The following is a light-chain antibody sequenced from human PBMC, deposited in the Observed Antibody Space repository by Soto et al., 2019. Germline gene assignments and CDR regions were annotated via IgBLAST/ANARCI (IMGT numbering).Light chain of an antibody. Sequence: DIQMTQSPSTLSASVGDRVTITCRASQSISSWLAWYQQKPGKAPKLLIYDASSLESGVPSRFSGSGSVTEFTLTVSSLQPDDVATYYCQQYNSYWSFGQGTKVEIK. J-gene: IGKJ1*01. CDR1: QSISSW. CDR3: QQYNSYWS. V-gene: IGKV1-5*01. CDR2: DAS.